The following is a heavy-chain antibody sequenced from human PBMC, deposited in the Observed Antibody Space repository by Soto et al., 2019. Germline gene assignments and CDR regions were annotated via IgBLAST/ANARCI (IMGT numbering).Heavy chain of an antibody. Sequence: QVHLVQSGAEVRKPGSSVKVSCKAPGGTFSTYIISWVRQAPGQGLEWMGRIIPIPDITNYAQKFQGRVTITADRSTSTAYMELTSLKSEDTAVYYCARDRITTRGDDFDLWGQGTLVTVSS. CDR1: GGTFSTYI. CDR2: IIPIPDIT. CDR3: ARDRITTRGDDFDL. V-gene: IGHV1-69*08. J-gene: IGHJ3*01. D-gene: IGHD3-3*01.